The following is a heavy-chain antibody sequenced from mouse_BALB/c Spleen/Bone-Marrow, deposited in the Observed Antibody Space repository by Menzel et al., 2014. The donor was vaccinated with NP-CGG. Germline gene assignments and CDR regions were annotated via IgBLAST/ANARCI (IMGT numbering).Heavy chain of an antibody. CDR2: ISSGSGST. CDR3: ARQGYGYVDFDV. D-gene: IGHD1-2*01. V-gene: IGHV5-12-1*01. CDR1: GFAFSSYD. Sequence: EVHLVESGGGLVKPGGSLKLSCAASGFAFSSYDMSWVRQTPEKRLEWVAYISSGSGSTYYPDTVKGRFTISRDNAKNTLYLQMSSLKAEDTAMYYCARQGYGYVDFDVWGAGTTVTVSS. J-gene: IGHJ1*01.